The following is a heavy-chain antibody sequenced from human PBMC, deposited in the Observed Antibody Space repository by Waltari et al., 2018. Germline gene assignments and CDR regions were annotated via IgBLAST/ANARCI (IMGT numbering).Heavy chain of an antibody. V-gene: IGHV4-59*01. CDR2: IYYSGST. D-gene: IGHD3-22*01. Sequence: QVQLQESGPGLVKPSETLSLTCTVSGGSISSYYWSWIRQPPGKGLEWIGYIYYSGSTNYNPSLKSRVTISVDTSKNQFSLKLSSVNAADTAVYYCARDSTYYYDSSGYLPSYYFDYWGQGTLVTVSS. CDR1: GGSISSYY. J-gene: IGHJ4*02. CDR3: ARDSTYYYDSSGYLPSYYFDY.